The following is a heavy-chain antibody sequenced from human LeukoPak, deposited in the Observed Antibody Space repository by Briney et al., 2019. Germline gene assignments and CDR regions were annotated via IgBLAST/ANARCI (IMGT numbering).Heavy chain of an antibody. V-gene: IGHV4-39*07. CDR1: GGSVSSTTYF. CDR2: INYSGST. CDR3: ARVTNYYDTRGYPDY. D-gene: IGHD3-22*01. J-gene: IGHJ4*02. Sequence: SETLSLTCTVSGGSVSSTTYFWSWIRQPPGKGLEWIASINYSGSTYYNPSLKSRVTISVDTSENQFSLKLTSVTAADTAVYYCARVTNYYDTRGYPDYWGQGTLVTVSS.